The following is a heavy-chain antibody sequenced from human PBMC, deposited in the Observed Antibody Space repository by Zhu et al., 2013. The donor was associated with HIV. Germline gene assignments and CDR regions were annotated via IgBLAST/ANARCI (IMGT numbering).Heavy chain of an antibody. J-gene: IGHJ6*02. Sequence: QVQLVQSGAEVKKPGSSVKVSCKASGGTFSSYAISWVRQAPGQGLEWMGGIIPIFGTANYAQKFQGRVTITADESTSTAYMELSSLRSEDTAVYYCAAPSIAVARGEYYYYGMDVWGQGTTVTVSS. CDR2: IIPIFGTA. V-gene: IGHV1-69*12. CDR3: AAPSIAVARGEYYYYGMDV. CDR1: GGTFSSYA. D-gene: IGHD6-19*01.